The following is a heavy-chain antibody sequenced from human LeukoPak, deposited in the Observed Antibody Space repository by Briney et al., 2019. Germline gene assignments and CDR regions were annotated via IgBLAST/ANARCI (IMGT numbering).Heavy chain of an antibody. V-gene: IGHV1-18*01. CDR1: GYSFTSYA. J-gene: IGHJ6*02. CDR2: ISAYNGNT. CDR3: ARGRVLVWTADYYYGMDV. Sequence: ASVKVSCKASGYSFTSYAINWVRQAPGQGLEWIGWISAYNGNTNYAQKFQGRVTITADESTSTAYMELSSLRSEDTAVYYCARGRVLVWTADYYYGMDVWGQGTTVTVAS. D-gene: IGHD2-21*01.